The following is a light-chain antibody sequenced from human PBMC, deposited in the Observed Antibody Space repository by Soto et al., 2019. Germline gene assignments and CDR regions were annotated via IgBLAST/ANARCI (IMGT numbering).Light chain of an antibody. V-gene: IGLV2-8*01. CDR1: SSDVGDYNH. CDR2: EVS. Sequence: QSVLTQTPSASGSPGQSVTISCTGTSSDVGDYNHVSWYQQHPGKAPKLMSYEVSKRPSGVPDRFSGSKSGNTASLTVSGLQAEDEADYYCSSYAGSSSNSYVFGTGTKVTVL. CDR3: SSYAGSSSNSYV. J-gene: IGLJ1*01.